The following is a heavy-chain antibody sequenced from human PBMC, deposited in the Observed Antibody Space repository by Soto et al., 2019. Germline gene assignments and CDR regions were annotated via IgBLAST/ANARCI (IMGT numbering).Heavy chain of an antibody. CDR2: ISYDGSNK. Sequence: QVQLVESGGGVVQPGRSLRLSCAASGFTFSSYGMHWVRQAPGKGLEWVAVISYDGSNKYYADSVKGRFTISRDNSKNALYLQMNSLRAEYTAVYYCAKDGSSVYYGDRMDYWGQGTLVTVSS. V-gene: IGHV3-30*18. CDR1: GFTFSSYG. CDR3: AKDGSSVYYGDRMDY. J-gene: IGHJ4*02. D-gene: IGHD4-17*01.